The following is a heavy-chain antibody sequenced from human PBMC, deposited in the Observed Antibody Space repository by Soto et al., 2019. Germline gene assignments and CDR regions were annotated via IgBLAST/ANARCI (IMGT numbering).Heavy chain of an antibody. J-gene: IGHJ3*02. Sequence: QVQLVQSGGDVRKPGASVKVTCKASGYTFSSNAINWVRQAPGQGLEWMGWISAHNGDTEYAQKSEGRVIMTTDASTTTAYRELRSLRSADTAIYYCARASYSSGWYGGLNAFDMWGQGTMVIVSS. CDR2: ISAHNGDT. V-gene: IGHV1-18*01. D-gene: IGHD6-19*01. CDR1: GYTFSSNA. CDR3: ARASYSSGWYGGLNAFDM.